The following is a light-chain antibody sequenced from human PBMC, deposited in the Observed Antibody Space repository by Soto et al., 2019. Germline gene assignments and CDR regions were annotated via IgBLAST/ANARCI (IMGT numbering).Light chain of an antibody. V-gene: IGKV3-15*01. CDR3: QQYNNWPRT. Sequence: EIVMTQSPATLSVSPGERATLSCSASQSVTSNLAWYQHKPGQAPRLLIYSSSTRAAGIPARFGGSGSGTEFTFSISSLQSEDFAVYYCQQYNNWPRTFGQGTKVDIK. J-gene: IGKJ1*01. CDR1: QSVTSN. CDR2: SSS.